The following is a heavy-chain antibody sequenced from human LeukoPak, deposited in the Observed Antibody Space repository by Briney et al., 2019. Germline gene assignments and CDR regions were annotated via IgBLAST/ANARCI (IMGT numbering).Heavy chain of an antibody. Sequence: GGSLRLSCAASGFTFSSYEMNWVRQAPGKGLEWVSYISSSGSTRYYADSVKGRFTISRDNAKNSLYLQMNSLRAEDTAVYYCARDPGAGSIVSRFDPWGQGTLVTVSS. CDR1: GFTFSSYE. CDR2: ISSSGSTR. V-gene: IGHV3-48*03. CDR3: ARDPGAGSIVSRFDP. D-gene: IGHD2/OR15-2a*01. J-gene: IGHJ5*02.